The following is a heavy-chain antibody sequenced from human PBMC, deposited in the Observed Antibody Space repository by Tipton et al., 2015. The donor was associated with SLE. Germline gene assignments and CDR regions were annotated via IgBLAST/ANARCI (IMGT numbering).Heavy chain of an antibody. CDR1: GGSISSYY. CDR2: IYTSGST. J-gene: IGHJ3*02. D-gene: IGHD1-26*01. CDR3: ARGELDDAFDI. V-gene: IGHV4-4*08. Sequence: VSGGSISSYYWSWIRQPPGKGLEWIGYIYTSGSTNYNPSLKSRVTISVDTSKNQFSLKLSSVTAADTAVYYCARGELDDAFDIWGQGTMVTVSS.